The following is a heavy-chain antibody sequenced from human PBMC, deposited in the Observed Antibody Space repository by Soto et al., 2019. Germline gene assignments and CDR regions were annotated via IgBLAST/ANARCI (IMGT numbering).Heavy chain of an antibody. V-gene: IGHV3-53*04. CDR3: ARATYCTGGNCLLDY. Sequence: EVQLVESGGGLVQPGGSLRLSCAASEFTVTSNYMSWVRQAPGKGLEWVSVIYSGGSTYYADFVTGRFTISRDNSKNTVYLQMNSLRAEDTAVYYCARATYCTGGNCLLDYWGQGTLVTVSS. CDR2: IYSGGST. D-gene: IGHD2-15*01. CDR1: EFTVTSNY. J-gene: IGHJ4*02.